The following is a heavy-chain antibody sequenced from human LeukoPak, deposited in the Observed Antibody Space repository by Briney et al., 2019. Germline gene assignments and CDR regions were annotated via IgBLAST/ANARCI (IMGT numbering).Heavy chain of an antibody. CDR3: AGDPRSRGNYEGYYVDS. CDR2: INPNTGGT. Sequence: ASVKVSCKASGYTFTDYYIHWVRQAPGQGLEWMGWINPNTGGTKSTQKFQGRVTMTRDTSIATAYMDLSNLRSDDTAMYYCAGDPRSRGNYEGYYVDSWGQGTLVIVSS. J-gene: IGHJ4*02. V-gene: IGHV1-2*02. D-gene: IGHD3-10*01. CDR1: GYTFTDYY.